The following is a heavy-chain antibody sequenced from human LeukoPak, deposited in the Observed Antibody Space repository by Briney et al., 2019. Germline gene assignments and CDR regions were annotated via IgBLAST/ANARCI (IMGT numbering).Heavy chain of an antibody. CDR1: GYTFTTYY. CDR2: IIPIFGTA. V-gene: IGHV1-69*13. D-gene: IGHD2-15*01. Sequence: SVKVSCKASGYTFTTYYMHWVRQAPGQGLEWMGGIIPIFGTANYAQKFQGRVTITADESTSTAYMELSSLRSEDTAVYYCARGEIVVVVAATTRGGAYYYGMDVWGKGTTVTVSS. J-gene: IGHJ6*04. CDR3: ARGEIVVVVAATTRGGAYYYGMDV.